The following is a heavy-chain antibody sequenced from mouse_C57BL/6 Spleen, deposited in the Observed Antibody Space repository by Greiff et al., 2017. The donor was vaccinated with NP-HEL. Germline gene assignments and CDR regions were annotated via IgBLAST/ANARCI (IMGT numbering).Heavy chain of an antibody. J-gene: IGHJ3*01. D-gene: IGHD2-5*01. CDR3: ARRIVTTPFAY. V-gene: IGHV5-6*02. CDR2: ISSGGSYT. Sequence: EVKLVESGGDLVKPGGSLKLSCAASGFTFSSYGMSWVRQTPDKRLEWVATISSGGSYTYYPDSVKGRFTISRDNAKNTLYLQMSSLKSEDTAMYYCARRIVTTPFAYWGQGTLVTVSA. CDR1: GFTFSSYG.